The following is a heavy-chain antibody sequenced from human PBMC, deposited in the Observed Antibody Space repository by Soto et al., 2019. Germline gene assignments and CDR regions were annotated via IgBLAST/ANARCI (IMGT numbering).Heavy chain of an antibody. V-gene: IGHV3-7*01. CDR3: ARDGETPASHDAFDI. CDR2: IKQDGSEK. D-gene: IGHD3-10*01. CDR1: GFTFSSYW. J-gene: IGHJ3*02. Sequence: GGSLRLSCAASGFTFSSYWMSWVRQAPGKGLEWVANIKQDGSEKYYVDSVKGRFTISRDNAKNSLYLQMNSLRAEDAAVYYCARDGETPASHDAFDIWGQGTMVTVSS.